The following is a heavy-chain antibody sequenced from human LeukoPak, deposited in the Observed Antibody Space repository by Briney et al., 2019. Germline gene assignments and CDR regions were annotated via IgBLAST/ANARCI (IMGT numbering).Heavy chain of an antibody. Sequence: ASVKVSCKASGYTFTHSGINWVRQAPGQGLEWMGWISAYSGTTNYAQKFQGRVTMTTDTSTSTAYMEMRSLRSDDMAVYYCARDSGSYSDASDIWGQGTMVTVSS. V-gene: IGHV1-18*03. CDR1: GYTFTHSG. D-gene: IGHD1-26*01. CDR3: ARDSGSYSDASDI. J-gene: IGHJ3*02. CDR2: ISAYSGTT.